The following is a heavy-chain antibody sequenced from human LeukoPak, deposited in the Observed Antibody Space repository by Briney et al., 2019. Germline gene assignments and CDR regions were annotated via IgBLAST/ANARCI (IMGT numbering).Heavy chain of an antibody. J-gene: IGHJ3*02. CDR1: GFTFSDFN. CDR2: ISGSAITK. V-gene: IGHV3-48*02. D-gene: IGHD1-26*01. CDR3: ARPSGSLAFDI. Sequence: GGSLRLSCAASGFTFSDFNMNWVRQAPGKGLEWVSHISGSAITKSYADSVKGRFTISRDNAKNSLYLQMDSLRDEGTAVYYCARPSGSLAFDIWGQGTMVTVSS.